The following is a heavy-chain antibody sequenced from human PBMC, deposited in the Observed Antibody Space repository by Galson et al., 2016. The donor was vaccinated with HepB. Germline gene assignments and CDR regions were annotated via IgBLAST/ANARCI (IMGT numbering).Heavy chain of an antibody. Sequence: RLSCAASGFRFGSYGMHWVRQAPGKGLEWVAYIPLDGSNKYYRDSVKGRFTISRGNSKNAVYLQMNSLRAEDTAVYYCAKDPYYGSDRGYGMDVWGQGTTVTVSS. CDR1: GFRFGSYG. CDR3: AKDPYYGSDRGYGMDV. CDR2: IPLDGSNK. V-gene: IGHV3-30*18. J-gene: IGHJ6*02. D-gene: IGHD3-10*01.